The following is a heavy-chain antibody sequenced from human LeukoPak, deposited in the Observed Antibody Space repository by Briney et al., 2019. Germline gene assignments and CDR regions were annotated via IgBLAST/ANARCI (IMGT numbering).Heavy chain of an antibody. V-gene: IGHV1-18*04. D-gene: IGHD1-1*01. CDR2: ISTYNGKT. CDR1: GYTLNTHG. Sequence: ASVEVSCKAVGYTLNTHGISWVRQAPGQGLEWMGWISTYNGKTNYAHKLQGRVTMTTDTSTSTAYMELRSLRSDDTAVYYCARERAGTTVDYWGQGTLVTVSS. CDR3: ARERAGTTVDY. J-gene: IGHJ4*02.